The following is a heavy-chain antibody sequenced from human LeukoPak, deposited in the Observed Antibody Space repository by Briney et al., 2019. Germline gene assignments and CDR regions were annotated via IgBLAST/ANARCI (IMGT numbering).Heavy chain of an antibody. Sequence: SETLSLTCSVSGDSMYSHYWSFIRQAAGTGLEWIGRIHTSGTTYYNPSLKSRVTLSIDTSMNQFSLRLTSVTAADTAVDYCARGDYYVGGGRNWFDPWGQGTLVTVSP. CDR2: IHTSGTT. V-gene: IGHV4-4*07. J-gene: IGHJ5*02. CDR3: ARGDYYVGGGRNWFDP. CDR1: GDSMYSHY. D-gene: IGHD3-16*01.